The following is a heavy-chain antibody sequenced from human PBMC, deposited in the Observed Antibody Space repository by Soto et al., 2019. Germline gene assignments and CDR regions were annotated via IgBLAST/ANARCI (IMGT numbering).Heavy chain of an antibody. V-gene: IGHV4-61*01. Sequence: PSETLSLTCTVSGGSVRRGSYYWTWIRQPPGKGLEWIGYIYYSGNTNYNPSLKSRVNISADKSKNQFSLNLSSVTAADTAVYYCARGSHFDSGGYVNWGQGTLVTVSS. J-gene: IGHJ4*02. CDR2: IYYSGNT. D-gene: IGHD3-22*01. CDR3: ARGSHFDSGGYVN. CDR1: GGSVRRGSYY.